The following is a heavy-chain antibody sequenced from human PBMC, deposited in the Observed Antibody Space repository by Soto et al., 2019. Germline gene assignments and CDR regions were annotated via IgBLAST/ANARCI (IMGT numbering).Heavy chain of an antibody. CDR3: ARVRHYDSSGYPMGFDY. CDR2: ISYDGSNK. J-gene: IGHJ4*02. D-gene: IGHD3-22*01. CDR1: GFTFSSYG. Sequence: GGSLRLSCAASGFTFSSYGMHWVRQAPGKGLEWVAVISYDGSNKYYADSVKGRFTISRDNSKNTLYLQMNSLRAEDTAVYYCARVRHYDSSGYPMGFDYWGQGTLVTVSS. V-gene: IGHV3-30*03.